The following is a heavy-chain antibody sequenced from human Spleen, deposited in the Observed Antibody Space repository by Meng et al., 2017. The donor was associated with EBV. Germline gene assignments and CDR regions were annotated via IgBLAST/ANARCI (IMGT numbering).Heavy chain of an antibody. J-gene: IGHJ4*02. CDR2: IFHTGST. D-gene: IGHD3-22*01. CDR3: ARDSHGYYFFDF. V-gene: IGHV4-30-2*01. Sequence: LQRQESGSGLVKPSQTLSLTCTVSGDSISSGAYSWSWVRQPPGKGLEWIGYIFHTGSTYYNASLKSRVTISVDRSKHQFSLKLTSVTPADTAVYYCARDSHGYYFFDFWGPGTLVTVSS. CDR1: GDSISSGAYS.